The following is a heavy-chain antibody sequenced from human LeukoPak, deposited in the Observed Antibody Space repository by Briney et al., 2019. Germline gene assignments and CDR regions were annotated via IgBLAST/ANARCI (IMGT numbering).Heavy chain of an antibody. CDR2: IGKNVDRK. J-gene: IGHJ6*03. V-gene: IGHV3-23*01. Sequence: PGGSLRLSCAASGFSFSNYAMTWVRQAPGKGLEWVSTIGKNVDRKFYASSVKGRFTISRDNSKNTLYLQMNSLRAEDTAIYYCAKTEGSGLVYYMDEWGKGTTVTISS. CDR1: GFSFSNYA. D-gene: IGHD3-10*01. CDR3: AKTEGSGLVYYMDE.